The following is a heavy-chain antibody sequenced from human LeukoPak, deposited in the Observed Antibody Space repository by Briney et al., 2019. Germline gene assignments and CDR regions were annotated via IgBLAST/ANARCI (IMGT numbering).Heavy chain of an antibody. D-gene: IGHD3-9*01. J-gene: IGHJ4*02. Sequence: GGSLRLSCAASGFTFSSYAMSRVRQAPGKGLEWVSAISGSGGSTYYADSVKGRLTISRDNSKNTLYLQMNSLRADDTAVYYCAKSGEYYDIFTGYYKGGYYFDYWGQGTLVTASS. CDR1: GFTFSSYA. V-gene: IGHV3-23*01. CDR2: ISGSGGST. CDR3: AKSGEYYDIFTGYYKGGYYFDY.